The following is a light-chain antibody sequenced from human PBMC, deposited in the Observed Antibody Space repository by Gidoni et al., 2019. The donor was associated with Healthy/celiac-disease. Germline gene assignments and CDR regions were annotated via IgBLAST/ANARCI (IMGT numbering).Light chain of an antibody. CDR2: SNN. CDR1: SSNIGRNT. CDR3: AAWDDSLNGHVV. V-gene: IGLV1-44*01. J-gene: IGLJ2*01. Sequence: SVLTQPPSSSGTPVQRVTTSCSGSSSNIGRNTVNWYQQPPGTAPKLLIYSNNHRPSGVPDRFSGYKSGTSASLAISGLQSEDEADYYCAAWDDSLNGHVVFGGGTKLTVL.